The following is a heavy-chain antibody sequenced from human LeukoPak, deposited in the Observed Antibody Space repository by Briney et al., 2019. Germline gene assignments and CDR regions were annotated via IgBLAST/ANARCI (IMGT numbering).Heavy chain of an antibody. J-gene: IGHJ3*02. CDR2: ISGSGGST. CDR1: GFTFSSYA. D-gene: IGHD1-26*01. CDR3: AKLRFSENPNGAPDAFDI. V-gene: IGHV3-23*01. Sequence: SGGSLRLSCAASGFTFSSYAMSWVRQAPGKGREWVSAISGSGGSTYYADSVKGRFTISRDNSKNTLYLQMNSLRADDTAVNYCAKLRFSENPNGAPDAFDIWGQGTMVTVSS.